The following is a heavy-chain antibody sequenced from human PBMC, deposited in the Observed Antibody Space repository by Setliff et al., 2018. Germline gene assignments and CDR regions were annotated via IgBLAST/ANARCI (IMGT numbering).Heavy chain of an antibody. V-gene: IGHV1-18*01. CDR1: GYTFTSYG. CDR3: ARAPAYSSTPGSYAFDI. Sequence: ASVKVSCKASGYTFTSYGISWVRQAPGQGLEWMGWISAYNGNTNYAQRLQGRVTMTTDTSTSTAYMELRSLRSDDTAVYYCARAPAYSSTPGSYAFDIWGQGTMVTVSS. J-gene: IGHJ3*02. D-gene: IGHD6-13*01. CDR2: ISAYNGNT.